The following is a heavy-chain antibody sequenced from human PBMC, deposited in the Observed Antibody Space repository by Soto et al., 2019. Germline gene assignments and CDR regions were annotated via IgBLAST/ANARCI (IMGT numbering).Heavy chain of an antibody. CDR3: ARDQSSSWLSGDY. D-gene: IGHD6-13*01. J-gene: IGHJ4*02. CDR1: GFTFSSYS. V-gene: IGHV3-48*01. CDR2: ISSSSSTI. Sequence: HPGGSLRLSCAASGFTFSSYSMNWVRQAPGKGLEWVSYISSSSSTIYYADSVKGRFTISRDNAKNSLYLQMNSLRAEDTAVYYWARDQSSSWLSGDYWAQGTLVTVSP.